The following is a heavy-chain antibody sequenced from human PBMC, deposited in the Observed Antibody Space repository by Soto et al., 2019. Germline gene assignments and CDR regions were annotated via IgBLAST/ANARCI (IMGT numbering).Heavy chain of an antibody. CDR1: GGTFSSYT. Sequence: QVQLVQSGAEVKKPGSSVKVSCKASGGTFSSYTITWVRQAPGQGLEWMGRIISILGITNYAQKIQGRVTITAYKSTTTAYMELSSLRSEDTAVYYCVKSGQQLAQEDAFDIWGQGTMVTVSS. J-gene: IGHJ3*02. CDR2: IISILGIT. V-gene: IGHV1-69*02. CDR3: VKSGQQLAQEDAFDI. D-gene: IGHD6-13*01.